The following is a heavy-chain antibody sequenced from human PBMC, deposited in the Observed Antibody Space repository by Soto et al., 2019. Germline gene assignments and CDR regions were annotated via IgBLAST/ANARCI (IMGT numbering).Heavy chain of an antibody. Sequence: EASVKVSCKASGYTFTSYGISWVRQAPGQGLEWMGWISAYNGNTNYAQKLQGRVTMTTDTSTSTAYMELRSLRSDDTAVYYCARIRTSHCAACPRYAFDIWGQGTMVTVSS. D-gene: IGHD2-2*01. CDR2: ISAYNGNT. CDR1: GYTFTSYG. J-gene: IGHJ3*02. CDR3: ARIRTSHCAACPRYAFDI. V-gene: IGHV1-18*04.